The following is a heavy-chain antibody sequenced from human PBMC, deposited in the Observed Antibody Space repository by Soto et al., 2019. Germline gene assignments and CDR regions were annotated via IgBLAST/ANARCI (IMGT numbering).Heavy chain of an antibody. D-gene: IGHD1-26*01. V-gene: IGHV1-8*01. CDR1: GYTFTSYD. CDR2: MNPNSGNT. Sequence: QVQLVQSGAEVKKPGASVKVSCKASGYTFTSYDINWVRQATGQGLEWMGWMNPNSGNTGYAQKXXGXXTMTRNTSISTDYMELSSLSSEDTAVYYCARAKGGGSYLDYWGQGTLVTVSS. J-gene: IGHJ4*02. CDR3: ARAKGGGSYLDY.